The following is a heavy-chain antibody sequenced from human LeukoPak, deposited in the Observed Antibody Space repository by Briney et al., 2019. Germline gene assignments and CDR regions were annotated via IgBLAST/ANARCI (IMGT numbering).Heavy chain of an antibody. CDR1: GGSISSYY. J-gene: IGHJ5*02. D-gene: IGHD1-26*01. Sequence: PSETLSLTCTVSGGSISSYYWSWIRRPPGKGLEWIGYIYYSGSTNYNPSLKSRVTISVDTSKNQFSLKLSSVTAADTAVYYCARDSGRGGVFDPWGQGTLVTVSS. V-gene: IGHV4-59*01. CDR2: IYYSGST. CDR3: ARDSGRGGVFDP.